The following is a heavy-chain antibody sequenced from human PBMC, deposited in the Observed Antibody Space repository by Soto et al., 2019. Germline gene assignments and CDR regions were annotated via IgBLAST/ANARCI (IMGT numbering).Heavy chain of an antibody. V-gene: IGHV3-23*01. D-gene: IGHD7-27*01. Sequence: GGSLRLSCAASGFTFSSYAMSWVRQAPGKGLEWVSAISGSGGSTYYADSVKGRLTISRDNSKNTLYLQMNSLRAEDTAVYYCAKGEQNWGGYYYGMDVWGQGTTVTVSS. CDR1: GFTFSSYA. J-gene: IGHJ6*02. CDR2: ISGSGGST. CDR3: AKGEQNWGGYYYGMDV.